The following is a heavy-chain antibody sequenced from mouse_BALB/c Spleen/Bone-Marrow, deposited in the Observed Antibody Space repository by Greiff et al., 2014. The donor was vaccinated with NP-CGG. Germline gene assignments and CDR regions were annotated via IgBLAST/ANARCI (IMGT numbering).Heavy chain of an antibody. CDR2: INPSNGGT. CDR3: SRGRRDALDY. Sequence: QGLEWFGEINPSNGGTNFNEKFKNKATLTVDKSSSTAYMQLSSLTSEDSAVYYCSRGRRDALDYWGQGTSVTVSS. J-gene: IGHJ4*01. V-gene: IGHV1S16*01.